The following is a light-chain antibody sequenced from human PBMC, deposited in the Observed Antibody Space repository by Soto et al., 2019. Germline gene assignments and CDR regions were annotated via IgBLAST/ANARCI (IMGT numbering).Light chain of an antibody. CDR1: SSNIGRNF. J-gene: IGLJ1*01. CDR3: GAWDNGLSAYV. V-gene: IGLV1-51*01. Sequence: QAVVTQPPSVSAAPGQKVTISCSGSSSNIGRNFVSWYQQLPGTAPKLLIYDNDKRPSGIPDRFSGSKSGASATLGITGLQTGDEADYYCGAWDNGLSAYVFGTVTKVTVL. CDR2: DND.